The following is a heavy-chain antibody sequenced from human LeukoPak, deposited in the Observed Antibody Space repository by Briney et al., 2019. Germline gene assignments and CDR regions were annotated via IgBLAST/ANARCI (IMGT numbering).Heavy chain of an antibody. Sequence: GGSLRLSCAASGVTFSSYIMNWVRQAPGKGLEWVSSISSSSSYIYYADSVKGRFTISRDNAKNSLYLQMNSLRAEDTAVYYCARDSYYGSGSYSDPWGQGTLVTVSS. V-gene: IGHV3-21*01. CDR3: ARDSYYGSGSYSDP. D-gene: IGHD3-10*01. CDR1: GVTFSSYI. CDR2: ISSSSSYI. J-gene: IGHJ5*02.